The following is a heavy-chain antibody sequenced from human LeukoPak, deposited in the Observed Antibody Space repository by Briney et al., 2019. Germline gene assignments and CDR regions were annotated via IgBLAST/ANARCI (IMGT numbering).Heavy chain of an antibody. Sequence: GGSLRLSCAASGFTFSTYGMHWVRQAPGKGLEWVAVIWYDGSIKYYADSVKGRFTISRDNSKNTLNLQMNSLRVEDTAVYYCARAVGPFDFWGQGTIVIVSS. CDR3: ARAVGPFDF. V-gene: IGHV3-33*01. CDR1: GFTFSTYG. CDR2: IWYDGSIK. J-gene: IGHJ3*01.